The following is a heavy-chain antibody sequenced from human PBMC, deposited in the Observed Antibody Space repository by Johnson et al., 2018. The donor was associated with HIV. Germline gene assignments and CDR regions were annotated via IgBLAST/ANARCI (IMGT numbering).Heavy chain of an antibody. CDR2: ISYDGSNK. V-gene: IGHV3-30-3*01. CDR1: GFTFSSYA. Sequence: QVQLVESGGGVVQPGRSLRLSCAASGFTFSSYAMHWVRQAPGKGLEWVAVISYDGSNKYYADSVKGRFTISRDNSKNTLNLQINTLRAEDTAVYYCARVREMATNRRAFDIWGQGTMVTVSS. CDR3: ARVREMATNRRAFDI. D-gene: IGHD5-24*01. J-gene: IGHJ3*02.